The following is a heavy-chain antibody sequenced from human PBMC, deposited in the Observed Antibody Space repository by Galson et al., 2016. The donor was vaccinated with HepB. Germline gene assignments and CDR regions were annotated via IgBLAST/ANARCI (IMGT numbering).Heavy chain of an antibody. Sequence: SVKVSCKASGFTFNIYGISWVRQAPGHGLEWMGWISAYNDPTYPQKFQGRVTMTTDKTTNTAYMELRSLRTDDPAVYYCARIRGERNWFDSWGQGTLVTVSS. J-gene: IGHJ5*01. CDR3: ARIRGERNWFDS. CDR1: GFTFNIYG. D-gene: IGHD3-10*01. V-gene: IGHV1-18*01. CDR2: ISAYNDP.